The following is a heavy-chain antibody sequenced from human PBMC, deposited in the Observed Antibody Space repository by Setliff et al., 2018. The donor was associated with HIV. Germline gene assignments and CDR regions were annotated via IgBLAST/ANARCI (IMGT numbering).Heavy chain of an antibody. CDR1: DGSISSHY. CDR2: IHYSGAT. CDR3: ARHSPNVGVRGDAFDI. J-gene: IGHJ3*02. V-gene: IGHV4-59*08. Sequence: PSETLSLTCTVSDGSISSHYWIWIRQPPGKGLEWIGYIHYSGATNYNPSLKSRVTISLDTSRTQFSLRLSSVTAADTAVYYCARHSPNVGVRGDAFDIWGQGTVVTVSS. D-gene: IGHD2-8*01.